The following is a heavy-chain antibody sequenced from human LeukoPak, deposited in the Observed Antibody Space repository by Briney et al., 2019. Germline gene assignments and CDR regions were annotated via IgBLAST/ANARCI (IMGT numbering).Heavy chain of an antibody. D-gene: IGHD6-13*01. CDR3: AREGYSSSWSFDY. V-gene: IGHV3-30-3*01. J-gene: IGHJ4*02. CDR2: ISYDGSNK. CDR1: GFTFSSYA. Sequence: GGSLRLSCAATGFTFSSYAMHWVRQAPGKGLEWVAVISYDGSNKYYADSVKGRFTISRDNSKNTLYLQMNSLRAEDTAVYYCAREGYSSSWSFDYWGQGILVTVSS.